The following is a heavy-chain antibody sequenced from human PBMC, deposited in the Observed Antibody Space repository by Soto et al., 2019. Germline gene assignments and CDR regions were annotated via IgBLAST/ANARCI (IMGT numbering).Heavy chain of an antibody. Sequence: PSQTLSLTCAISGDSVSSNSAAWNWIRQSPSRGLEWLGRTYYRSKWYNDYAVSVKSRITINPDTSKNQFSLQLNSVTPEDTAVYYCARDLLMGWDNCTNGVCSKRGLRYWGQGTLVTVSS. CDR3: ARDLLMGWDNCTNGVCSKRGLRY. CDR2: TYYRSKWYN. D-gene: IGHD2-8*01. J-gene: IGHJ4*02. CDR1: GDSVSSNSAA. V-gene: IGHV6-1*01.